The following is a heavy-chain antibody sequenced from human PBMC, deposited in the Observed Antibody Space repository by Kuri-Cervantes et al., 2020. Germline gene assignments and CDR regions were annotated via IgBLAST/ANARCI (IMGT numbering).Heavy chain of an antibody. J-gene: IGHJ6*02. CDR2: ISYDGSNK. CDR1: GGTFSSYA. CDR3: AKGGGITIFGVVMGGMDV. D-gene: IGHD3-3*01. Sequence: SCKASGGTFSSYAMHWVRQAPGKGLEWVAVISYDGSNKYYADSVKGRFTISRDNSKNTLYLQMNSLRAEDTAVYYCAKGGGITIFGVVMGGMDVWGQGTTVTVSS. V-gene: IGHV3-30-3*02.